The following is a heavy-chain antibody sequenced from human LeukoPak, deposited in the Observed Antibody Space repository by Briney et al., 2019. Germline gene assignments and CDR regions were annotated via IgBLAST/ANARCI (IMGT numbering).Heavy chain of an antibody. J-gene: IGHJ4*02. V-gene: IGHV4-34*01. CDR2: INHSGST. D-gene: IGHD3-10*01. Sequence: SETLSLTCAVYGGSFSGYYWSWIRQPPGKGPEWIGEINHSGSTNYNPSLKSRVTISVDTSKNQFSLKLSSVTAADTAVYYCARGSWGFGEFLYWGQGTLVTVSS. CDR3: ARGSWGFGEFLY. CDR1: GGSFSGYY.